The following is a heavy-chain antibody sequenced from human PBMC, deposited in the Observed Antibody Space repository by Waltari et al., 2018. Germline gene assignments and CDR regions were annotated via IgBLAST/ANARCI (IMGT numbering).Heavy chain of an antibody. Sequence: EAQLVESGGALVQPGGSLNLSCAASGPTFSDFAIHWVRQASGKGTKWVGRIRSRTKGDATAYAASAEGRFTISRDDSDNTVYLQMNSLKTDDTAVYYCIRPFERGIDWGQGTLVTVSS. CDR3: IRPFERGID. V-gene: IGHV3-73*01. D-gene: IGHD7-27*01. CDR2: IRSRTKGDAT. CDR1: GPTFSDFA. J-gene: IGHJ4*02.